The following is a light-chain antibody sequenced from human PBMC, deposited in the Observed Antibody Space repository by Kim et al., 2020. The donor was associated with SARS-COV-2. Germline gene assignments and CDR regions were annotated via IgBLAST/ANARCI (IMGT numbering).Light chain of an antibody. Sequence: ETVMTQSPLTLSVSPGERATLSCRASQTVSSNLAWYQQNPGQVPRLLIYAASTRATGIPARFSGSGSGTEFTLTINSLQSEDCAVYYCHQYNYWPLTFGQGTRVDIK. CDR3: HQYNYWPLT. CDR1: QTVSSN. V-gene: IGKV3-15*01. CDR2: AAS. J-gene: IGKJ1*01.